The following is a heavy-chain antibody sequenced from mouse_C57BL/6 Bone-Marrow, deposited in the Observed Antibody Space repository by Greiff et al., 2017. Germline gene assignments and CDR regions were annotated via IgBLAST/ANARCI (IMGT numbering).Heavy chain of an antibody. D-gene: IGHD1-1*01. V-gene: IGHV14-2*01. J-gene: IGHJ2*01. CDR2: IDPEGGGT. CDR1: GFNFNGYW. CDR3: YSPAVGASTFDY. Sequence: VQLQQSGAELVKPGASVKLSCTASGFNFNGYWMHWVKQRTGQGLEWIGRIDPEGGGTKYTPKFKGKATITADTASNTSYLHLSSLTSEDTAVYSCYSPAVGASTFDYWGQGTTLTVSS.